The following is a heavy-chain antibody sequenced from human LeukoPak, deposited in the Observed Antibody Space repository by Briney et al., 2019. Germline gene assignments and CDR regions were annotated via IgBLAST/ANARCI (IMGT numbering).Heavy chain of an antibody. J-gene: IGHJ5*02. CDR2: ISAYNGNT. CDR3: VREYWSGYYTSGWFDP. CDR1: GYTFTSYG. Sequence: GASVKVSCKASGYTFTSYGISWVRQAPGQGLEWMGWISAYNGNTNYAQKLQGRVTMTTDTSTSTAYMELRSLRSDDTAVYYCVREYWSGYYTSGWFDPWGQGTLVTVSS. D-gene: IGHD3-3*01. V-gene: IGHV1-18*01.